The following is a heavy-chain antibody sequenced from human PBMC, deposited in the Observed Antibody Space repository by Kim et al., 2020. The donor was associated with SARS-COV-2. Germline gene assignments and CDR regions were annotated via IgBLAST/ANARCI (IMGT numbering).Heavy chain of an antibody. Sequence: GGSLRLSCAASGFTVSSNYMSWVRQAPGKGLEWVSVIYSGGSTYYADSVKGRFTISRDNSKNTLYLQMNSLRAEDTAVYYCARVGTYYYDSFPGEPAFDIWGQGTMVTVSS. V-gene: IGHV3-53*01. D-gene: IGHD3-22*01. CDR3: ARVGTYYYDSFPGEPAFDI. J-gene: IGHJ3*02. CDR2: IYSGGST. CDR1: GFTVSSNY.